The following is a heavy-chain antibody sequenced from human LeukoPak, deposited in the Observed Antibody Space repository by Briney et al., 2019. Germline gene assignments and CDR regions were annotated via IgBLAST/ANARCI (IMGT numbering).Heavy chain of an antibody. V-gene: IGHV3-48*01. CDR1: GFPFSSYS. D-gene: IGHD3-10*01. CDR2: ISSSRTT. Sequence: GGSLRLSCAASGFPFSSYSMNWVRQAPGEGLEWVSYISSSRTTSYADSVKGRFTISRDNAKNLLYLQMNSLRAEDTAVYYCARDLEGSGSFYRPSYDYWGQGTLVTVSS. CDR3: ARDLEGSGSFYRPSYDY. J-gene: IGHJ4*02.